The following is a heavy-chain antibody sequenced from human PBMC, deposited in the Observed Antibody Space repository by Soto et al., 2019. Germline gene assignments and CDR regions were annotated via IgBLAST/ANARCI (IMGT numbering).Heavy chain of an antibody. D-gene: IGHD5-12*01. CDR1: GYSFTGYY. CDR3: ARHSGYDYVFDY. V-gene: IGHV1-2*02. Sequence: APVKVSCKASGYSFTGYYIHWVRQAPGQGLEWMGWINPNNGDTHFAQKFHGRVTMTRDTSTSTAYMELSSLTFDDTAVYYCARHSGYDYVFDYWGQGTLVTVSS. J-gene: IGHJ4*02. CDR2: INPNNGDT.